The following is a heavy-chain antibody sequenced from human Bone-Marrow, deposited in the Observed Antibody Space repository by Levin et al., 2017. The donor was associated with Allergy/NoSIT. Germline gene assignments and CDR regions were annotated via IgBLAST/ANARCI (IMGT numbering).Heavy chain of an antibody. CDR2: ISNGGTTR. CDR3: AREGDLVEAANSVDY. CDR1: GFTFSDYY. Sequence: NPGGSLRLSCAVSGFTFSDYYMSWIRQPPGKGLEWVSYISNGGTTRWYADSVKGRFTISRDNAKNSLYLQMNSLRAEDTAVYYCAREGDLVEAANSVDYWGQGTPVTVSS. V-gene: IGHV3-11*01. J-gene: IGHJ4*02. D-gene: IGHD2-15*01.